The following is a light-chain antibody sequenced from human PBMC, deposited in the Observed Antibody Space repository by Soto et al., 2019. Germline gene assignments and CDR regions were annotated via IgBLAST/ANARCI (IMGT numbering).Light chain of an antibody. CDR1: SSDVGRYDY. Sequence: QSVLTQPASVSGSPGQSITISCTGTSSDVGRYDYVSWYQQHPGKAPKLMIYGVNNRPSGVSNRFSGSKSGNTASLTISGLQVDDEADYHCCSFTSSSTLVFGGGTKLTVL. V-gene: IGLV2-14*03. J-gene: IGLJ2*01. CDR3: CSFTSSSTLV. CDR2: GVN.